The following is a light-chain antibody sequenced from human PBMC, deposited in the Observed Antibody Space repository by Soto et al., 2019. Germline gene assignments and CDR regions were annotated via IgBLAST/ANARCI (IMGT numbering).Light chain of an antibody. J-gene: IGKJ4*01. CDR3: QQIYSTPLT. Sequence: DIQMTQSPSSLSASVGDRVTITCRASQSISSYLNWYQQKPGKAPKLLIYAASILQSGVPSRFSGSGSGTEFTLTISSLQPEDFATYYCQQIYSTPLTCGGGTKLEIK. CDR1: QSISSY. V-gene: IGKV1-39*01. CDR2: AAS.